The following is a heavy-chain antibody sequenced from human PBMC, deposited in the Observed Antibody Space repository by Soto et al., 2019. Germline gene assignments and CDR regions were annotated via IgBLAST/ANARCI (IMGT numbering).Heavy chain of an antibody. CDR2: ISSSSSYI. D-gene: IGHD4-4*01. J-gene: IGHJ2*01. CDR1: GFTFSSYS. Sequence: LRLSCAASGFTFSSYSMNWVRQAPGKGLEWVSSISSSSSYIYYADSVKGRFTISRDNAKNSLYLQMNSLRAEETAVYYCARAIRRLQQYFELWGRGTLVTVS. CDR3: ARAIRRLQQYFEL. V-gene: IGHV3-21*01.